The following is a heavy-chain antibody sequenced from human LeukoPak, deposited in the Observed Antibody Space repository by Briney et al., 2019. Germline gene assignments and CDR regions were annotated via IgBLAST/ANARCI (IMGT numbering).Heavy chain of an antibody. Sequence: GGSLRLSCAASGFTFSSYGMHWVRRAPGKGLEWVAFIRYDGSNKYYADSVKGRFTISRDNSKNTLYLQMNSLRAEDTAVYYCAKGEVTAILPFDYWGQGTLVTVSS. V-gene: IGHV3-30*02. D-gene: IGHD2-21*02. CDR2: IRYDGSNK. CDR3: AKGEVTAILPFDY. CDR1: GFTFSSYG. J-gene: IGHJ4*02.